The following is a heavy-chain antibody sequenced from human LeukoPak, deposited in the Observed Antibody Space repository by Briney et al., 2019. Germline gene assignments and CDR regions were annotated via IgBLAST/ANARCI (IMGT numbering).Heavy chain of an antibody. J-gene: IGHJ4*02. V-gene: IGHV3-30*04. D-gene: IGHD3-3*01. CDR2: VSDDGSNK. CDR3: SKGSGYFVTEY. CDR1: GFTFSRYA. Sequence: PGGSLRLSCAASGFTFSRYAMHWVRQAPGKGLEWVAVVSDDGSNKYYADFVKGRFTISRDNSKNTLFLQMSGLRPEDTAVYYCSKGSGYFVTEYWGQGTLVTVSS.